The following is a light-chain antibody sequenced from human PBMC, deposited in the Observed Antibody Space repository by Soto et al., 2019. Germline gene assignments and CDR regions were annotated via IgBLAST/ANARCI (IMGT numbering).Light chain of an antibody. CDR3: QQYNSYSPWT. Sequence: DIQMTQSPSTLSASVGDRVTITCRARQSISSWLAWYQQKPGKAPKLLIYDASSLESGVPSRFSGSGSGTEFTLTISSLQPEDFATYYCQQYNSYSPWTFGRGTKVEIK. J-gene: IGKJ1*01. CDR1: QSISSW. CDR2: DAS. V-gene: IGKV1-5*01.